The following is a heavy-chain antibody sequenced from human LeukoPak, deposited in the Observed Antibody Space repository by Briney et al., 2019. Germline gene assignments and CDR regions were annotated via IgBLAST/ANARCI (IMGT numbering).Heavy chain of an antibody. V-gene: IGHV4-39*01. CDR1: GVSISSSNSY. CDR2: IYYTGNT. J-gene: IGHJ4*02. CDR3: ARQTGSGLFILP. D-gene: IGHD3/OR15-3a*01. Sequence: SSETLSLTCTVSGVSISSSNSYWGWIRQPPGKGLEWIGSIYYTGNTYYNASLKSRVTISIDTSKNQISLRLTSVTAADTAMYYCARQTGSGLFILPGGQGTLVTVSS.